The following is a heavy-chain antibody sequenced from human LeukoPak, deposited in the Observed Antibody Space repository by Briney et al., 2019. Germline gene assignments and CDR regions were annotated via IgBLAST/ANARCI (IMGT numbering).Heavy chain of an antibody. Sequence: ASVKVSCKASGYTFTSYDINWVRQATGQGREWMGWMSPNSGNTGYAQKFQGRVTMTRDTSIGTAYLELSSLKSEDTAVYYCARTPPNWGADYWGQGTLVTVSS. D-gene: IGHD7-27*01. J-gene: IGHJ4*02. V-gene: IGHV1-8*01. CDR1: GYTFTSYD. CDR2: MSPNSGNT. CDR3: ARTPPNWGADY.